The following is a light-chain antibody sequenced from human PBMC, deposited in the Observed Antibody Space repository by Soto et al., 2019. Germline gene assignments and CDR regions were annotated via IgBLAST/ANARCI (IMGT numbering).Light chain of an antibody. J-gene: IGKJ1*01. Sequence: EIVMTQSPATLSVSPGERATLSCRASKSGSSNLAWYQQKPGQAARLLIYGASTRATGIPARFSGSGSGTEFTLTISSQQSEDFAVYYCQQYNNWPPWTFGQGTKVEIK. V-gene: IGKV3-15*01. CDR1: KSGSSN. CDR2: GAS. CDR3: QQYNNWPPWT.